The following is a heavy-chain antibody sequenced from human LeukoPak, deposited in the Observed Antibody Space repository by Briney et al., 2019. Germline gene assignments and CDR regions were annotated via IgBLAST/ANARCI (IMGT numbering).Heavy chain of an antibody. J-gene: IGHJ4*02. D-gene: IGHD6-19*01. V-gene: IGHV3-21*01. CDR2: ISSSSSYI. Sequence: GGSLRLSCAASGFTFSSYSMNWVRQAPGKGLEWVSSISSSSSYIYYADSVKGRFTISRDNAKNSLYLQMNSLRAEDTAVYYCARSGIAVAVGSLDYWGQGTLVTVSS. CDR1: GFTFSSYS. CDR3: ARSGIAVAVGSLDY.